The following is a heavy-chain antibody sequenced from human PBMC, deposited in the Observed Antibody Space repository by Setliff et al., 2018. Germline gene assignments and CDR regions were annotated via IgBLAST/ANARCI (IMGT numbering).Heavy chain of an antibody. V-gene: IGHV3-30*02. CDR1: GFIFSDFG. CDR3: AKERTMAVSSIPDY. J-gene: IGHJ4*02. CDR2: IRFDGSNK. D-gene: IGHD2-21*02. Sequence: GGSLRLSCAASGFIFSDFGMHWVRQAPGKGLEWVAFIRFDGSNKNYEDSVKGRFTISRDNSKNTLYLQMNNLRGDDTAVYYCAKERTMAVSSIPDYWGQGVLVTVSS.